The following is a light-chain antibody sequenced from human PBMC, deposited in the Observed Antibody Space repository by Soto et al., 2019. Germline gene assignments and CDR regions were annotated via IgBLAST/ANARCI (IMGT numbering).Light chain of an antibody. CDR1: QSVSDN. Sequence: EILMTQSLVTLSLSPGGRVTLYXRASQSVSDNLAWYQQKPGQAPSLLIYGAFTRATGVPARFSGAGSGTEFTLTISSLQSEDFALYYCQQYNDWPLTFGQGTRLEIK. CDR3: QQYNDWPLT. CDR2: GAF. V-gene: IGKV3-15*01. J-gene: IGKJ5*01.